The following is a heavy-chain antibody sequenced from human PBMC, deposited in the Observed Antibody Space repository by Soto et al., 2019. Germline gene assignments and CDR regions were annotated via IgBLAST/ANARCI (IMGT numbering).Heavy chain of an antibody. V-gene: IGHV4-59*01. CDR1: GGSLSSYY. Sequence: PSETLSLTCTVSGGSLSSYYWSWIRQSPGKGLEGIGYIHYSGSTKSNPSLKSRVTISVDTSRNQVSLKLSSVTAADSAVYFCARARYQLLHPYYYGMDVWGQGTTVTVSS. J-gene: IGHJ6*02. D-gene: IGHD2-2*01. CDR2: IHYSGST. CDR3: ARARYQLLHPYYYGMDV.